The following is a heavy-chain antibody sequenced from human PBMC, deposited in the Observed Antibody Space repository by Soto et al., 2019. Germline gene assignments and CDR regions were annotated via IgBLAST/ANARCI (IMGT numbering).Heavy chain of an antibody. J-gene: IGHJ4*02. Sequence: VRQASGQGLEWMGWISAYNGNTNYAQKLQGRVTMTTDTSTSTAYMELRSLRSDDTAVYYCARDQYDFWSGYYTTLPVDYRGQGTLVTGSS. CDR3: ARDQYDFWSGYYTTLPVDY. D-gene: IGHD3-3*01. V-gene: IGHV1-18*01. CDR2: ISAYNGNT.